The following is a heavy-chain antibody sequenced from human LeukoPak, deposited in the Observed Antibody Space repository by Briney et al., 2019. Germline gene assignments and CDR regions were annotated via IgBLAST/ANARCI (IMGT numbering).Heavy chain of an antibody. CDR1: GFTFSDYY. V-gene: IGHV3-11*01. CDR3: AKDGEQQLGPLGAFDI. D-gene: IGHD6-13*01. Sequence: GGSLRLSCAASGFTFSDYYMSWIRQAPGKGLEWVSYISSSGSTIYYADSVKGRFTISRDNAKNSLYLQMNSLRAEDTAVYYCAKDGEQQLGPLGAFDIWGQGTMVTVSS. J-gene: IGHJ3*02. CDR2: ISSSGSTI.